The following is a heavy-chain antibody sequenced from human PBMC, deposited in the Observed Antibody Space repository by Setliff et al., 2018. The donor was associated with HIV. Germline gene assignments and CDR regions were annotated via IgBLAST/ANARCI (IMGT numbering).Heavy chain of an antibody. D-gene: IGHD3-22*01. CDR3: ARGAPTMLIVVVNLDY. Sequence: GGSLRLSCAASGFIFSDYYMNWIRQAPGKGLEWVSYISGSGEATDFADSVKGRFTISRDNAKNSLYLQMDSLRAEDTAVYYCARGAPTMLIVVVNLDYWGQGTLVTVSS. V-gene: IGHV3-11*04. J-gene: IGHJ4*02. CDR1: GFIFSDYY. CDR2: ISGSGEAT.